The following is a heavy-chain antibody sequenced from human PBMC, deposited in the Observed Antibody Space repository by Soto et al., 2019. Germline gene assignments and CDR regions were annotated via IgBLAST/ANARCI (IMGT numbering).Heavy chain of an antibody. CDR1: GFTFSSYS. CDR2: ISSSSSTI. V-gene: IGHV3-48*01. J-gene: IGHJ4*02. Sequence: GGSLRLSCAASGFTFSSYSMNWVRQAPGKGLEWVSYISSSSSTIYYADSVKGRFTISRDNAKNLLYLQMNSLRAEDTAVYYCARDTGGAAYSSGWYGYWGQGTLVTVSS. D-gene: IGHD6-19*01. CDR3: ARDTGGAAYSSGWYGY.